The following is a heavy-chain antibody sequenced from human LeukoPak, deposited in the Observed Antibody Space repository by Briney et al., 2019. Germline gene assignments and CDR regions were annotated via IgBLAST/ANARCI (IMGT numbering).Heavy chain of an antibody. CDR1: GFTSSSYG. Sequence: GGSLGLSCAASGFTSSSYGMHWVRQAPGKGLEWVAVISYDGSNKYYADSVKGRFTISRDNSKNTLYLQMNSLRAEDTAVYYCASSYGDYDNWFDPWGQGTLVTVSS. D-gene: IGHD4-17*01. V-gene: IGHV3-30*03. CDR3: ASSYGDYDNWFDP. CDR2: ISYDGSNK. J-gene: IGHJ5*02.